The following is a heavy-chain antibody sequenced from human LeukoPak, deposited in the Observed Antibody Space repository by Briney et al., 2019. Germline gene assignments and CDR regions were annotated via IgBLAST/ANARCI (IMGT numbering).Heavy chain of an antibody. J-gene: IGHJ4*02. CDR3: ARVRCGGDCYPDY. Sequence: SGPALVKPTQTLTLTCTFSGFSLSTSGMRVRWIRQPPEKALEWLARIDWDDDKFYSTSLKTRLTISKDTSKNQVVLTMTNMDPVDTATYYCARVRCGGDCYPDYWGQGTLVTVSS. V-gene: IGHV2-70*04. CDR1: GFSLSTSGMR. D-gene: IGHD2-21*02. CDR2: IDWDDDK.